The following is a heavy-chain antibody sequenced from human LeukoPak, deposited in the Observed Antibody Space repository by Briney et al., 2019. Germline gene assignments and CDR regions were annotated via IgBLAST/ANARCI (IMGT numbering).Heavy chain of an antibody. CDR3: ARDRLGAEYDY. D-gene: IGHD3-16*01. CDR2: IKQDGSEK. CDR1: GFTFSSYW. J-gene: IGHJ4*02. V-gene: IGHV3-7*01. Sequence: GGSLRLSCAASGFTFSSYWMSWVRQAPGKGLEWVANIKQDGSEKYYVDSVKGRFTISRDNAKKSLYLEMNSLRAEDTAVYYCARDRLGAEYDYWGQGTLVSVSS.